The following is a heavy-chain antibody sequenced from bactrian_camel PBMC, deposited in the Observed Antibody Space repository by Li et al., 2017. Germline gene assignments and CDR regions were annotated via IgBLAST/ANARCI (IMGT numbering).Heavy chain of an antibody. CDR3: EAESLCAWLGTTEKY. CDR1: RYFDTFTC. J-gene: IGHJ4*01. V-gene: IGHV3S53*01. CDR2: IEPDGTV. D-gene: IGHD5*01. Sequence: HVQLVESGGGSVQTGGSLRLACSESRYFDTFTCMAWFRQGPEKVREGVASIEPDGTVAYADPAKGRFTISQEKTKNTLYLRMNSLKPEDTALYYCEAESLCAWLGTTEKYRGPGTQVTVS.